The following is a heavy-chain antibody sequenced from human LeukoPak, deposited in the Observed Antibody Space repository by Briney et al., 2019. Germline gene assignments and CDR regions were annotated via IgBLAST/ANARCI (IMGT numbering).Heavy chain of an antibody. J-gene: IGHJ4*02. D-gene: IGHD6-25*01. V-gene: IGHV4-59*12. Sequence: SETLSLTCTVSGGSISSYYWSWIRQPPGKGLEWIGYIYYSGSTNYNPSLKSRLTMSVDLSENHVSLKLTSVTAADTAVYYCAREGGFYRPLDYSGQGTLVTVSS. CDR2: IYYSGST. CDR3: AREGGFYRPLDY. CDR1: GGSISSYY.